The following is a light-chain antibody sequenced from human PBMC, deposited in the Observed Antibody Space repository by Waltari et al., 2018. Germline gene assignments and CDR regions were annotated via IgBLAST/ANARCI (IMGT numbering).Light chain of an antibody. CDR3: FSYVTGTTWV. CDR1: KSEVGRYTL. CDR2: EDT. J-gene: IGLJ3*02. Sequence: QSALTQPASVSGSPGQSITISCTGPKSEVGRYTLVSWYQHHPGKAPKLTIYEDTKRPSGVSDRFSGSKSGNTASLTISGLRAEDEADYYCFSYVTGTTWVFGGGTKLTVL. V-gene: IGLV2-23*01.